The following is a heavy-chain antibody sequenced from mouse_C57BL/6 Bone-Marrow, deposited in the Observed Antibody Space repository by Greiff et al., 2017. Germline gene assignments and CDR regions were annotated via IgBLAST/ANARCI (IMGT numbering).Heavy chain of an antibody. Sequence: VQVVESGAELVRPGASVTLSCKASGYTFTDYEMHWVKQTPVHGLEWIGAIDPETGGTAYNQKFKGKAILTADKSSSTAYMELRSLTSEDSAVYYCTSYYYGSSPRAMDYWGQGTSVTVSS. CDR1: GYTFTDYE. CDR3: TSYYYGSSPRAMDY. J-gene: IGHJ4*01. D-gene: IGHD1-1*01. CDR2: IDPETGGT. V-gene: IGHV1-15*01.